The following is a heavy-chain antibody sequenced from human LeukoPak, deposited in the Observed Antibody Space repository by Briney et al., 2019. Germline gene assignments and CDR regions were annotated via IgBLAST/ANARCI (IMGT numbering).Heavy chain of an antibody. V-gene: IGHV6-1*01. Sequence: SQTLSLTCAISGDSVSNNSAAWSWIRQSPSIGLEWLGRTYYRSKWFNDYAVSVNSRITINPDTSKNQFSLQLNSVTPEDTAVYYCARSFDYVWGSYRLMLNAFDIWGQGTMVTVSS. CDR2: TYYRSKWFN. J-gene: IGHJ3*02. D-gene: IGHD3-16*02. CDR3: ARSFDYVWGSYRLMLNAFDI. CDR1: GDSVSNNSAA.